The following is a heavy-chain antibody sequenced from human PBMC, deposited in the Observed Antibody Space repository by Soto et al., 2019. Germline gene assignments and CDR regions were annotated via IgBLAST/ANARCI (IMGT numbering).Heavy chain of an antibody. CDR3: AAVAAHDHAFDI. CDR2: IYYSGST. Sequence: LSLTCTGSAGPISSSSYYWGWIRQPPGKGLEWIGSIYYSGSTYYNPSLKSRVTISVDTSKNQFSLKLSSLTAADAAVFDCAAVAAHDHAFDIWGQATMVSVSS. D-gene: IGHD6-19*01. CDR1: AGPISSSSYY. J-gene: IGHJ3*02. V-gene: IGHV4-39*01.